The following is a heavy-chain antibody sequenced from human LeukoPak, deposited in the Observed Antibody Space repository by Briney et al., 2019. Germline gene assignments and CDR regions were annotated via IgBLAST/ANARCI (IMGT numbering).Heavy chain of an antibody. D-gene: IGHD2-15*01. CDR1: GGSFSGYY. CDR3: ARVPSRRYCRGGSCYPYYYYGMDV. J-gene: IGHJ6*02. Sequence: SETLSLTCAVYGGSFSGYYWSWIRQPPGKGLEWIGEINHSGSTNYNPSLKSRVTISVDTSKNQFPLKLGSVTAADTAVYYCARVPSRRYCRGGSCYPYYYYGMDVWGQGTTVTVSS. V-gene: IGHV4-34*01. CDR2: INHSGST.